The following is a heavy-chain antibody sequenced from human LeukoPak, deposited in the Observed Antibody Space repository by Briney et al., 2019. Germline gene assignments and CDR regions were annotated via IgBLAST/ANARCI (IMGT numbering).Heavy chain of an antibody. CDR3: ARRHHYYDSSGYSENYYFDY. Sequence: SETLSLTCTVSGGSISSYYWSWIRQPPGKGLEWIGYIYYSGSTNYNPSLKSRVTISVDTSKNQFSLKLSSVTAADTAVYYCARRHHYYDSSGYSENYYFDYWGQGTLVTVSS. CDR1: GGSISSYY. V-gene: IGHV4-59*08. D-gene: IGHD3-22*01. J-gene: IGHJ4*02. CDR2: IYYSGST.